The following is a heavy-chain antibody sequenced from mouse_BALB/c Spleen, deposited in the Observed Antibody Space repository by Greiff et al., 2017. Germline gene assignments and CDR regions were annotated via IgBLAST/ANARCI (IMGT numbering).Heavy chain of an antibody. CDR2: IYPSDSYT. J-gene: IGHJ4*01. CDR3: ARRQLGLLDYYAMDY. V-gene: IGHV1-69*02. D-gene: IGHD3-1*01. CDR1: GYTFTSYW. Sequence: QVQLQQSGAELVRPGASVKLSCKASGYTFTSYWINWVKQRPGQGLEWIGNIYPSDSYTNYNQKFKDKATLTVDKSSSTAYMQLSSPTSEDSAVYYCARRQLGLLDYYAMDYWGQGTSVTVSS.